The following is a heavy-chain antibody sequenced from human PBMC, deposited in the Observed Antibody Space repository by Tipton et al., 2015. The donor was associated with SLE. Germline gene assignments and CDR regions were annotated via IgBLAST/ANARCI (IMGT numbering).Heavy chain of an antibody. CDR3: AQGWDTYCFRFDS. J-gene: IGHJ5*01. CDR2: ITADGANT. D-gene: IGHD1-26*01. Sequence: SLRLSCAASGFTFNNYAMAWVRQAPGKGLEWVSSITADGANTFYADFVKGRFTIARDNSKNTVYLQMNSLRREDTALYYCAQGWDTYCFRFDSWGQGTLVTVSP. CDR1: GFTFNNYA. V-gene: IGHV3-23*01.